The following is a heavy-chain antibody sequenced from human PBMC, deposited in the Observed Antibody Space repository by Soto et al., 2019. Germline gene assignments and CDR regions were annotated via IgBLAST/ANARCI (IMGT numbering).Heavy chain of an antibody. V-gene: IGHV5-51*01. CDR3: ARQVGSGYDYHYYYYGMDV. D-gene: IGHD5-12*01. CDR2: IYPGDSDT. Sequence: GESLKISCKGSGYSFTSYWIGWVRQMPGKGLEWMGIIYPGDSDTRYSPSFQGQVTISADKSISTAYLQWSSLKASDTAMYYCARQVGSGYDYHYYYYGMDVWGQGTTVTVSS. CDR1: GYSFTSYW. J-gene: IGHJ6*02.